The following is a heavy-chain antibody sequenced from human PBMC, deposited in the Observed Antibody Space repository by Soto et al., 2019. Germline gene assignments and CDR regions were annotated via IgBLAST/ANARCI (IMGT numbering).Heavy chain of an antibody. D-gene: IGHD1-1*01. Sequence: QVQLVQSGAEVKKPGSSVKVSCKASGYTFTGYYLHWVRQAPGQGIEWMGWINPNSGGTNYAQKFQGRVTMTRDTSISTAYMELSRLRSDDTAVYYCARGRTGTTYYFDYWGHGNLVTVSS. J-gene: IGHJ4*01. CDR1: GYTFTGYY. CDR2: INPNSGGT. CDR3: ARGRTGTTYYFDY. V-gene: IGHV1-2*02.